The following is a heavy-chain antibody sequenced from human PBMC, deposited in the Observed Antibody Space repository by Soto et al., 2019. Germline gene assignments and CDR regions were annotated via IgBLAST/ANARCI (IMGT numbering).Heavy chain of an antibody. V-gene: IGHV4-61*01. D-gene: IGHD3-10*01. CDR3: ARGVGFGYYYYHMDL. CDR2: IYYSGSA. CDR1: GDSVTSVSDY. J-gene: IGHJ6*02. Sequence: LSLTCTVSGDSVTSVSDYWSWIRQPPGKGLEWIGYIYYSGSADYNPSLGSRVTISIDTSKNQFSLKLTSVTAADTAVYYCARGVGFGYYYYHMDLWGQGTTVTVSS.